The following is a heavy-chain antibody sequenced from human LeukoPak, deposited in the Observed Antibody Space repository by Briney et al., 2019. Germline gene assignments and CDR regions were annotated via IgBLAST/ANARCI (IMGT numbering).Heavy chain of an antibody. Sequence: SETLSLTCTVSGGSISSSSYYWGWIRQPPGKGLEWIGSIYYSGSTYYNPSLKSRVTISVDTSKNQFSLKLGSVTAADTAVYYCARQVRKVYYMDVWGKGTTVTISS. CDR2: IYYSGST. V-gene: IGHV4-39*01. CDR1: GGSISSSSYY. CDR3: ARQVRKVYYMDV. J-gene: IGHJ6*03.